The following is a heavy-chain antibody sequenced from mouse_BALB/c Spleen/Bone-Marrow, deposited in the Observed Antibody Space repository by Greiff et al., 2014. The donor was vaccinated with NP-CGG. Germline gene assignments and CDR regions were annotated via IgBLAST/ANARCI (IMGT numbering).Heavy chain of an antibody. J-gene: IGHJ2*01. CDR1: GYTFSSYW. CDR3: ARGTYRYYFDY. V-gene: IGHV1-9*01. D-gene: IGHD2-14*01. Sequence: QVQLQQSGAELMKPGVSVKISCKATGYTFSSYWIEWVKQRPGHGLEWIGEILPGSGTTNYNEKFKGKATFTADTSSNTAYMQLSSLTSEDSAVYYCARGTYRYYFDYWGQGTTLTVSS. CDR2: ILPGSGTT.